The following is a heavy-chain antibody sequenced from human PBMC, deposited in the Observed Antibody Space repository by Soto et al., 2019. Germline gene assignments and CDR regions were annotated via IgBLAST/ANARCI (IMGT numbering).Heavy chain of an antibody. V-gene: IGHV3-30*18. Sequence: QVQLVESGGGVVQPGRSLRLSCAASGFTFSSYGMHWVRQAPGKGLEWVAVISYDGSNKYYADSVKGRFTISRDNSKNTLYLQMNSLRAEDTAVYYCANLPSRWYRFGMDVWGQGTTVTVSS. J-gene: IGHJ6*02. CDR1: GFTFSSYG. CDR2: ISYDGSNK. CDR3: ANLPSRWYRFGMDV. D-gene: IGHD2-15*01.